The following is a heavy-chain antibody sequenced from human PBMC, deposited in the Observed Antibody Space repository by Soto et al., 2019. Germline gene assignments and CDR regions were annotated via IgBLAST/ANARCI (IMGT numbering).Heavy chain of an antibody. J-gene: IGHJ6*02. CDR1: GVTFSSYA. CDR3: ARDLLYSYGTNYYYYGMDV. CDR2: ISYDGSNK. V-gene: IGHV3-30-3*01. Sequence: PGGSLRLSCAASGVTFSSYAMHWVRQAPGKGLEWVAVISYDGSNKYYADSVKGRFTISRDNSKNTLYLQMNSLRAEDTAVYYCARDLLYSYGTNYYYYGMDVWGQGTTVTVSS. D-gene: IGHD5-18*01.